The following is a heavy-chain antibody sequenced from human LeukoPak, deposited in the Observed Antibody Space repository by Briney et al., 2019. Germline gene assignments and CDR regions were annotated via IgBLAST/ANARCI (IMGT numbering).Heavy chain of an antibody. CDR2: IYTSGST. J-gene: IGHJ6*03. V-gene: IGHV4-4*07. Sequence: KTSETLSLTCTVSGGSISSYYWSWIRQPAGKGLEWIGRIYTSGSTNYNPSLKSRVTMSVDTSKNQFSLKLSSVTAADTAVYYCARELSDSSGYYYYYYYMDVWGKGTTVTISS. CDR3: ARELSDSSGYYYYYYYMDV. CDR1: GGSISSYY. D-gene: IGHD3-22*01.